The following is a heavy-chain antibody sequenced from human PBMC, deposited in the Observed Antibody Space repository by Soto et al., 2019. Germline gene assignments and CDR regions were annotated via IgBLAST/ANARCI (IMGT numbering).Heavy chain of an antibody. D-gene: IGHD1-26*01. CDR3: ARDGREASGMDV. CDR1: GGSISSHY. V-gene: IGHV4-59*11. Sequence: SETLSLTCTVSGGSISSHYWSWVRQAPGKGLEWIGHIYYRGSTTYNPSLRSRSTISVDTSNNQFSLKLNSVTTADTAVYYCARDGREASGMDVWGQGTKVTVS. CDR2: IYYRGST. J-gene: IGHJ6*02.